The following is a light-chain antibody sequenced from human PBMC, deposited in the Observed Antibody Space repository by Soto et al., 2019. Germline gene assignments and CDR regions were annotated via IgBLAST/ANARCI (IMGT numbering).Light chain of an antibody. V-gene: IGKV3-20*01. CDR2: DAS. J-gene: IGKJ1*01. Sequence: EMVLTQSPGTLSWCPLDGATRAVMGRRSVSSSFFAWYQQKPGQAPRLLLYDASTRATGFPARFSGSGSGTDFTLTIISLEPEDFAVDYCQQFGSWPSTFGQGTKVDIK. CDR1: RSVSSSF. CDR3: QQFGSWPST.